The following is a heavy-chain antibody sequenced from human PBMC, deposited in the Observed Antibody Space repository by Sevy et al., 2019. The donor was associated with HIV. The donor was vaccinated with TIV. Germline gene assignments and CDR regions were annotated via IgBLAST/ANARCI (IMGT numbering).Heavy chain of an antibody. CDR2: ISCSGGST. CDR3: AKDQIGSSGYYPDAFDI. V-gene: IGHV3-23*01. CDR1: GFTFSSYA. Sequence: GGSLRLSCAASGFTFSSYAMNWVRQAPGKGLEWVSAISCSGGSTYYADSVKGRFTISRDNSKNTLYLQMNSLRAEDTAVYYCAKDQIGSSGYYPDAFDIWGQGTMVTVSS. D-gene: IGHD3-22*01. J-gene: IGHJ3*02.